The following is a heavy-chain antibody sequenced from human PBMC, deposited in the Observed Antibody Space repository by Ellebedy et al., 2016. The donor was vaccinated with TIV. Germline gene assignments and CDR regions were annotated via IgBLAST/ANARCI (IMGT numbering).Heavy chain of an antibody. J-gene: IGHJ2*01. CDR1: GFTVSSNY. CDR3: ARKRFGYSSTWYRGWYFDL. Sequence: GESLKISCAASGFTVSSNYMSWVRQAPGKGLEWVSVIYSGGDTYYADYVKGRFTISRDNSNNTLYLQMNSLRAENTAVSYCARKRFGYSSTWYRGWYFDLWGRGTLVTVSS. V-gene: IGHV3-53*01. CDR2: IYSGGDT. D-gene: IGHD6-13*01.